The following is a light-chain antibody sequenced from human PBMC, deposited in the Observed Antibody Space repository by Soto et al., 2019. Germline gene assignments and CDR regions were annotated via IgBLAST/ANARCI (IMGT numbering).Light chain of an antibody. Sequence: DIQMTQSPSTLSASVGDRVTITCRASQSLSSWLAWYQQKPGKAPKLLIYDASSLESGVPSRFRGSGSGTEFTLTISSLQPDDFAAYYCQQYNSYPYTFGHGTKLEIK. CDR3: QQYNSYPYT. J-gene: IGKJ2*01. CDR1: QSLSSW. V-gene: IGKV1-5*01. CDR2: DAS.